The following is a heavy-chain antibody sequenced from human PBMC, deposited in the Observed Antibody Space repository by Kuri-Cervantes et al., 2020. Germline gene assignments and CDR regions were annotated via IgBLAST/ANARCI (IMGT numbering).Heavy chain of an antibody. CDR3: ARDLDGGSGGNTPEYYYGMDV. J-gene: IGHJ6*02. D-gene: IGHD2-15*01. Sequence: GRFLRPSVAASGFTFGSNSMNWVRQAPGKGLEGVSSISSSSSYRYYADSVKGRFTISRDNAKNSLYLQMNSLRAEDTAVYYCARDLDGGSGGNTPEYYYGMDVWGQGTTVTVSS. V-gene: IGHV3-21*01. CDR2: ISSSSSYR. CDR1: GFTFGSNS.